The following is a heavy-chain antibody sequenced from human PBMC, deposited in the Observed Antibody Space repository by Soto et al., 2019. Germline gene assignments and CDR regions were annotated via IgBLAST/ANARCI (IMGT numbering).Heavy chain of an antibody. D-gene: IGHD2-2*01. J-gene: IGHJ4*02. Sequence: TSETLSLTCAVYGGSFSGYYWSWIRQPPGKGLERIGEINHSGSTNYNPSLKSRVTISVDTSKNQFSLKLSSVTAADTAVYYCARGSGSTILSRAYFDYWGQGTLVTVSS. V-gene: IGHV4-34*01. CDR3: ARGSGSTILSRAYFDY. CDR1: GGSFSGYY. CDR2: INHSGST.